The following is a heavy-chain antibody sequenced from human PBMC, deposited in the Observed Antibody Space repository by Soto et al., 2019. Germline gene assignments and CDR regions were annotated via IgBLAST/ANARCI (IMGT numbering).Heavy chain of an antibody. CDR2: ISENGGSRGGT. CDR3: ASAKGVVIAPLGI. CDR1: GFTFNNSA. Sequence: GGSLRLSCAASGFTFNNSAMTWARQAPGQGLEWVASISENGGSRGGTYYADSVKGRFTISRDNSKNTLYLQVDSLTGADTGVYSCASAKGVVIAPLGIWGQGALVTVSS. D-gene: IGHD2-21*01. V-gene: IGHV3-23*01. J-gene: IGHJ3*02.